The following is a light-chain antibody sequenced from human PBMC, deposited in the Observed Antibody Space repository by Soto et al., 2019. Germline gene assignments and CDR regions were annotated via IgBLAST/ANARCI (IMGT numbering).Light chain of an antibody. CDR2: GAS. CDR3: QQSLTTPRT. J-gene: IGKJ1*01. V-gene: IGKV1-12*01. Sequence: DIQLTQSPSSVSASVGDSVTISCRASQGISTWLARYQQKAGKAPKLLIYGASRLLNGVPSRFSGSGSGTDFTLTITSLQPGDFATYYCQQSLTTPRTFGQGTKVEIK. CDR1: QGISTW.